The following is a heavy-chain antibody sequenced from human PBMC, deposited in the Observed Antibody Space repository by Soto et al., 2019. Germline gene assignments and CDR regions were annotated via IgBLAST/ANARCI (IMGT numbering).Heavy chain of an antibody. CDR1: GSTFTGHY. D-gene: IGHD4-4*01. CDR3: ARGPYSYFNY. CDR2: INPKSGGT. V-gene: IGHV1-2*02. J-gene: IGHJ4*02. Sequence: ASVTGSCTASGSTFTGHYRHWVRQAPGQGLQWMGWINPKSGGTKYAQKFEGRVTMTWDASISTAYMELGSLRSDDTAVYYCARGPYSYFNYWGQGTLVTVSS.